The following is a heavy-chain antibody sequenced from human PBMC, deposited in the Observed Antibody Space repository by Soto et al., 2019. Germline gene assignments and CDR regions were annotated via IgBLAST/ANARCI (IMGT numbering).Heavy chain of an antibody. CDR3: ARELPAGTFDI. D-gene: IGHD6-13*01. V-gene: IGHV1-3*01. Sequence: QVQLVQSGAEVKKPGASVKVSCKASGYTFTSYAMHWVRQAPGQRLEWMGWINAGNGNTKYSQKFQGRVTITRDTSASTAYMELSRLRSEGTAVYYCARELPAGTFDIWGQGTMVPVSS. CDR2: INAGNGNT. J-gene: IGHJ3*02. CDR1: GYTFTSYA.